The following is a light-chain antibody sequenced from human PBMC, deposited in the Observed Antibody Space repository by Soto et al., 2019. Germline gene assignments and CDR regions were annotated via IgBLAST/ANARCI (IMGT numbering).Light chain of an antibody. CDR1: SSNVGSYKL. J-gene: IGLJ2*01. CDR2: EVS. Sequence: QSALTQPASVSGSPGQSITISCTGTSSNVGSYKLVSWYQQHPGKAPKLMIYEVSKRPSGVPDRFSGSKSGNTASLTVSGLQAEDEADYYCSSYAGSNKFVVFGGGTKLTVL. V-gene: IGLV2-8*01. CDR3: SSYAGSNKFVV.